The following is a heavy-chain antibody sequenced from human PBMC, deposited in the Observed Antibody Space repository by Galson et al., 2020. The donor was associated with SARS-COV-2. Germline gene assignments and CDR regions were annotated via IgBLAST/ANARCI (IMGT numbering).Heavy chain of an antibody. Sequence: GESLKISCKGSGYSFTSYWISWVRQMPGKGLEWMGRIDHSDSYTNYSPSFQGHVTISADKSISTAYLQWSSLKASDTAMYYCARPYYYNANFDYWGQGTLVTVSS. D-gene: IGHD3-10*01. CDR2: IDHSDSYT. CDR1: GYSFTSYW. CDR3: ARPYYYNANFDY. J-gene: IGHJ4*02. V-gene: IGHV5-10-1*01.